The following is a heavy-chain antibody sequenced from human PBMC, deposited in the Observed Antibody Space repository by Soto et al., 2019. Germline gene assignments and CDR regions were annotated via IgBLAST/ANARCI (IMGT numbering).Heavy chain of an antibody. Sequence: PEGSLRRSCAASGFTFSSYAMSWVRQAPGKGLEWVSAISGSGGSTYYADSVKGRFTISRDNSKNTLYLQMNSLRGEDTAVYYCEKGGGSTSFDYCGQGTLVTVPS. V-gene: IGHV3-23*01. CDR3: EKGGGSTSFDY. CDR1: GFTFSSYA. CDR2: ISGSGGST. J-gene: IGHJ4*02. D-gene: IGHD2-2*01.